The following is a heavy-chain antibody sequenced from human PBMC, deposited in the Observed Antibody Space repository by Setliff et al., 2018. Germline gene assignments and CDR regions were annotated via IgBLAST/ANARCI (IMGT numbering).Heavy chain of an antibody. CDR2: IYFGGST. CDR1: GDSISSSSYF. CDR3: ASLAEKWSLYGGSMPSYVDH. J-gene: IGHJ4*02. Sequence: NPSETLSLTCTVSGDSISSSSYFWGWIRQPPGKGLECIGTIYFGGSTYYNPSLKSRVTIFVDTSRNQFSLNLNSVTAADTAVYYCASLAEKWSLYGGSMPSYVDHWGQGTLVTV. D-gene: IGHD2-15*01. V-gene: IGHV4-39*01.